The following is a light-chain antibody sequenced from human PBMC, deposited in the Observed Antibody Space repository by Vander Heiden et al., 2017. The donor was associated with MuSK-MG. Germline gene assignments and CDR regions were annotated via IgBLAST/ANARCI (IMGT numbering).Light chain of an antibody. CDR2: DVS. CDR1: SSDVGGYNY. CDR3: SSYTSSSTVA. Sequence: QSALTQPASVSGSPGQSTTISCTGTSSDVGGYNYVSWYQQHPGKAPKRRIFDVSNRPSGVSNRFSGSKSGNTASLTISGLQAEDEADYYCSSYTSSSTVAFGGGTKLTVL. J-gene: IGLJ2*01. V-gene: IGLV2-14*03.